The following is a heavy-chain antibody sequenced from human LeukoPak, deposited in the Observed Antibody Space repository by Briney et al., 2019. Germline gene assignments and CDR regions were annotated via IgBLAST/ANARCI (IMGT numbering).Heavy chain of an antibody. Sequence: GGSLRLSCAASGFTFSDYYMSWIRQAPGKGLEWVSYISSSGSTIYYADSVKGRFTISRDNAKNSPYLQMNSLRAEDTAVYYCARERPRGWYFDYWGQGTLVTVSS. D-gene: IGHD6-19*01. J-gene: IGHJ4*02. CDR3: ARERPRGWYFDY. CDR1: GFTFSDYY. CDR2: ISSSGSTI. V-gene: IGHV3-11*04.